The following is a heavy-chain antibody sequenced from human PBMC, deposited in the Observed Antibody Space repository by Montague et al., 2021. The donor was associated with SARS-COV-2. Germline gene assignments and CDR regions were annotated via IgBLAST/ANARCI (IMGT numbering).Heavy chain of an antibody. D-gene: IGHD3-3*01. Sequence: TLSLTCTVSGDSISSGTHYWSWIRQPAGKGLEWIGRIYTSGGTNYNPSLKSRVTTSLDTSKNQFSLNLTSVTAADTALYFCARELEIHDFLSGYYIGDWGQGTLVTVSS. V-gene: IGHV4-61*02. CDR1: GDSISSGTHY. CDR3: ARELEIHDFLSGYYIGD. CDR2: IYTSGGT. J-gene: IGHJ4*02.